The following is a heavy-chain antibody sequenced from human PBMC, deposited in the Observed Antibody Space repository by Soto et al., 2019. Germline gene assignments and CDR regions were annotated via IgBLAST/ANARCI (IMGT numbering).Heavy chain of an antibody. CDR1: GGSITSFY. J-gene: IGHJ6*04. V-gene: IGHV4-59*01. CDR3: ARDFPSPDV. Sequence: PSETLSLTCTVSGGSITSFYWNWIRQPPGKGLEWIGYVYYSGSTKYNPSLKSRVTISVDTSQNQFFLRLRSVTAADTATYFCARDFPSPDVWGRGTTVTVSS. CDR2: VYYSGST.